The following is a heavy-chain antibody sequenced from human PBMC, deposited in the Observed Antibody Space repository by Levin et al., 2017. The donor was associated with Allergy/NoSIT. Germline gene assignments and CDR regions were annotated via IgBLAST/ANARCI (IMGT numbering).Heavy chain of an antibody. CDR1: GYTFTGYY. CDR2: INPNSGGT. V-gene: IGHV1-2*02. D-gene: IGHD3-3*01. Sequence: GESLKISCKASGYTFTGYYMHWVRQAPGQGLEWMGWINPNSGGTNYAQKFQGRVTMTRDTSISTAYMELSRLRSDDAAVYYCARVYDFWSGYYMGYYYGMDVWGQGTTVTVSS. CDR3: ARVYDFWSGYYMGYYYGMDV. J-gene: IGHJ6*02.